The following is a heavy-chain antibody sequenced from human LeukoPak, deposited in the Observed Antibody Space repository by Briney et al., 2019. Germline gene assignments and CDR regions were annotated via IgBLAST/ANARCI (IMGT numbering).Heavy chain of an antibody. CDR1: GFTFSSYN. CDR2: ISSSSSII. J-gene: IGHJ4*02. V-gene: IGHV3-48*04. D-gene: IGHD3-22*01. CDR3: AREQINSDYYDSSGSPDY. Sequence: AGGSLRLSCAASGFTFSSYNMNWVRQAPGKGLEWVSYISSSSSIIYYADSVKGRFTISRDNAKNSLSLQMNSLRAEDTGVYYCAREQINSDYYDSSGSPDYWGQGTLVTVSS.